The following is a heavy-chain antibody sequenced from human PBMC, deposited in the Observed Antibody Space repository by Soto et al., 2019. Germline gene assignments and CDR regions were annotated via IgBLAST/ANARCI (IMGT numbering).Heavy chain of an antibody. CDR3: APFDWLTHY. V-gene: IGHV4-39*01. CDR1: GGSISSSSYY. J-gene: IGHJ4*02. Sequence: PSETLSLTCTVSGGSISSSSYYWGWIRQPPGKGLEWIGSIYYSGSTYYNPSLKSRVTTSVDTSKNQFSLKLSSVTAADTAVYYCAPFDWLTHYRGQGTLVTVSS. CDR2: IYYSGST. D-gene: IGHD3-9*01.